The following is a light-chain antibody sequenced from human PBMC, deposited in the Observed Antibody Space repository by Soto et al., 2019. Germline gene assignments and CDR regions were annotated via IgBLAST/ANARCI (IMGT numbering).Light chain of an antibody. CDR1: SSNIGAGYD. J-gene: IGLJ1*01. Sequence: QSVLTQPPSVSGAPGQRVTFSCTGSSSNIGAGYDVHWYQRLPGTAPKVLIYSNNNRPSGVPDRFSGSKSGTSASLAITGLQAEDEADYYCQSYDSSLSGSYVFGTGTKLTVL. CDR2: SNN. V-gene: IGLV1-40*01. CDR3: QSYDSSLSGSYV.